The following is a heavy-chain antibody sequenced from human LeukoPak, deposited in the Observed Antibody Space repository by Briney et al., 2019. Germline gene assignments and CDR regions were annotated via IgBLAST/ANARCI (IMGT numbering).Heavy chain of an antibody. CDR2: IFYSGST. CDR1: GGSISGYY. D-gene: IGHD1-26*01. J-gene: IGHJ4*02. V-gene: IGHV4-59*01. CDR3: ASASSAWPYYFNY. Sequence: SETLSLTCTVSGGSISGYYWSWIRQPPGKGLEWIGYIFYSGSTNYHPSLKSRVTISIDTSKTQFSLELTSVTAADTAVYYCASASSAWPYYFNYWGQGSLVAVSS.